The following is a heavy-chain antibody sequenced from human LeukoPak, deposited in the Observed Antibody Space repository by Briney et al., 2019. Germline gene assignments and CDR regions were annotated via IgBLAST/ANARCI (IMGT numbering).Heavy chain of an antibody. V-gene: IGHV3-48*03. D-gene: IGHD2-21*01. Sequence: GGSLRLSCAGSGFTFSIYEMNWVRQAPGKGREGVSYISSSDNTIYYADSVRGRFTISRDNAKNSLYLQMNSLRAEDTAVYYCAREMVYCGGDCYDYWGQGTLVTVSS. J-gene: IGHJ4*02. CDR3: AREMVYCGGDCYDY. CDR2: ISSSDNTI. CDR1: GFTFSIYE.